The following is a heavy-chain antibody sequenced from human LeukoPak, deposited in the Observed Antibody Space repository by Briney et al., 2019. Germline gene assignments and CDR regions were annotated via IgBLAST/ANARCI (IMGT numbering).Heavy chain of an antibody. V-gene: IGHV1-18*01. CDR2: SDTYNGKT. J-gene: IGHJ4*02. CDR3: ARDLGYCTNGVCHTRFDY. Sequence: GASVKVSCKASGYSFTSYGIGWVRQAPGQGLEWMGWSDTYNGKTHYAQNLQGRVTISADESTSTAYMELSSLRSEDTAVYYCARDLGYCTNGVCHTRFDYWGQGTLVAASS. D-gene: IGHD2-8*01. CDR1: GYSFTSYG.